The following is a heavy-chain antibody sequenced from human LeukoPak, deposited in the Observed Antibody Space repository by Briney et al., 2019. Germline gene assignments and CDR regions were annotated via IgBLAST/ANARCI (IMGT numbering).Heavy chain of an antibody. Sequence: GGSLRLSCIASGFSFSGHWMHWARQLPGKGLVWVSHINSDGSWTSYADSVKGRFTISKDNAKNTVYLQMNNLRAEDTAVYYCVSFYEAYWGRGTLVTVSS. V-gene: IGHV3-74*01. CDR3: VSFYEAY. CDR2: INSDGSWT. J-gene: IGHJ4*02. D-gene: IGHD2/OR15-2a*01. CDR1: GFSFSGHW.